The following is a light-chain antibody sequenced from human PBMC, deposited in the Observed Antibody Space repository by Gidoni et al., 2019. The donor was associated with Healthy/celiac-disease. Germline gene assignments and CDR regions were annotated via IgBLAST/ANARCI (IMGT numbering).Light chain of an antibody. CDR1: QSVSSSY. CDR2: GAS. Sequence: TVWTQSPGTLSLSPGERATLSCRASQSVSSSYLAWYQQKPGQAPTLLNYGASSRAPGIPDRFSGRSSRTYFTLTISRLEPEDFAVYCCQQYGSSPLITFGQGTRLDIK. J-gene: IGKJ5*01. V-gene: IGKV3-20*01. CDR3: QQYGSSPLIT.